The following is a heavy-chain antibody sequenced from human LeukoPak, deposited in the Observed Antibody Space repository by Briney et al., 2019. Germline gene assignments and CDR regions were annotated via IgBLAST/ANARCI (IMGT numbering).Heavy chain of an antibody. CDR1: GFSVRSYS. Sequence: GGSLRLSCVASGFSVRSYSMNWVRQVPGKGLEWVPSISSTGSYINYADSVKGRFTISRDNAKNSLYLQMNSLGAEDTAVYYCARVGCSGGSCYASGDNYYGMDVWGQGTTVTVSS. V-gene: IGHV3-21*01. D-gene: IGHD2-15*01. J-gene: IGHJ6*02. CDR3: ARVGCSGGSCYASGDNYYGMDV. CDR2: ISSTGSYI.